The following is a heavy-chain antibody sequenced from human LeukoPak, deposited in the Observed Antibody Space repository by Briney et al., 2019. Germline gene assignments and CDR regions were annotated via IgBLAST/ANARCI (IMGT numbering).Heavy chain of an antibody. CDR3: ARLPSSETPAVAGYMASGAFDI. CDR1: GYSFTSYW. J-gene: IGHJ3*02. V-gene: IGHV5-51*03. CDR2: IYPGDSDT. Sequence: KPGESLKISCKGSGYSFTSYWIGWVRQMPGKGLEWMGIIYPGDSDTRYSPSFQGQVTISADKSISTAYLQWSSLKASDAAMYYCARLPSSETPAVAGYMASGAFDIRGQGTMVTVSS. D-gene: IGHD6-19*01.